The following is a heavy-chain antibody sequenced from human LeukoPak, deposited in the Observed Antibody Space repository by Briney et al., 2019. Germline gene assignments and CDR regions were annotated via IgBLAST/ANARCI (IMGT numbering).Heavy chain of an antibody. Sequence: SGGSLRLSCAASGFTFSSYGMHWVRQAPGKGLEWVAIIWYDGSNQHYADSVKGRFTISRDNSKNTVYLQMDSLRVEDTAVFYCARDRVGAPFDYWGQGTLVTVSS. V-gene: IGHV3-33*08. CDR2: IWYDGSNQ. CDR3: ARDRVGAPFDY. CDR1: GFTFSSYG. J-gene: IGHJ4*01. D-gene: IGHD1-26*01.